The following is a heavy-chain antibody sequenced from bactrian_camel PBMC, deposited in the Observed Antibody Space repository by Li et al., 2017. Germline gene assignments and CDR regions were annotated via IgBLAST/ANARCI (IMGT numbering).Heavy chain of an antibody. Sequence: HVQLVESGGGSAQAGGSLTLSCASATSCMGWFRQAPGKEREGVATIYTLDDSTHYSDSVKGRFTISRDTAKNTMSLHMNSLTPDDSAMYYCAAARLLGAVCGEFRDWGQGTQVTVS. CDR3: AAARLLGAVCGEFRD. CDR2: IYTLDDST. CDR1: TSCM. D-gene: IGHD1*01. J-gene: IGHJ4*01. V-gene: IGHV3S63*01.